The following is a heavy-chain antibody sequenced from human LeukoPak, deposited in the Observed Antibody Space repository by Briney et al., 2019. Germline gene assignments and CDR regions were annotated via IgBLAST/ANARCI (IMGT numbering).Heavy chain of an antibody. V-gene: IGHV3-30*18. CDR3: AKGGEICSGGSCSPGY. D-gene: IGHD2-15*01. CDR1: GFTFSSYA. CDR2: ISYDGSNK. J-gene: IGHJ4*02. Sequence: GGSLRLSCAASGFTFSSYAMSWVRQAPGKGLEWVAVISYDGSNKYYADSVKGRFTISRDNSKNTLYLQMNSLRTEDTAVYYCAKGGEICSGGSCSPGYWGQGALVTVSS.